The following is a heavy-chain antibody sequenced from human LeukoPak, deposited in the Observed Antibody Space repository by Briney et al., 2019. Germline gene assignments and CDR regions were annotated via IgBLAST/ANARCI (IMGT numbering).Heavy chain of an antibody. D-gene: IGHD5-18*01. Sequence: GGSLRLSCAASGFTFSSYGMHWVRQAPGKGLDWVAVISNDGSIKYYADSVKGRFTISGDNSKNTLSLQVSSLRTEDTAVYYCAKDRYSYAFEYSDSWGQGTLVTVSS. CDR2: ISNDGSIK. V-gene: IGHV3-30*18. J-gene: IGHJ4*02. CDR3: AKDRYSYAFEYSDS. CDR1: GFTFSSYG.